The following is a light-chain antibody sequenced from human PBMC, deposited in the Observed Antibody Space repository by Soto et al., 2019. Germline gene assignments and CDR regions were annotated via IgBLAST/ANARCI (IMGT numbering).Light chain of an antibody. J-gene: IGKJ5*01. CDR2: AAS. Sequence: DIQMTQSPSSLSASVGDRVTITCRASQSISSYLNWYQQKPGKAPKLLIYAASSLQSGVPPRFSGSGPGTDFTLTIISLQPEDFATYYCQQSYSTPITFGQGTRLEIK. CDR3: QQSYSTPIT. CDR1: QSISSY. V-gene: IGKV1-39*01.